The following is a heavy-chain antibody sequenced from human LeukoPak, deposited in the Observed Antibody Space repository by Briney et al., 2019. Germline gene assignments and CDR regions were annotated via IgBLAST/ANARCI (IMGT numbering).Heavy chain of an antibody. CDR2: INPNSGGT. D-gene: IGHD7-27*01. J-gene: IGHJ4*02. V-gene: IGHV1-2*02. Sequence: ASVKVSCKASGYTFTAIYIHWVRQTPGQGLEWMGWINPNSGGTNFAQKFQGRVTMTRDTSISTAYMELSRLGSDDTAVYYCARGPATGDFDYWGQGTLVTLSS. CDR1: GYTFTAIY. CDR3: ARGPATGDFDY.